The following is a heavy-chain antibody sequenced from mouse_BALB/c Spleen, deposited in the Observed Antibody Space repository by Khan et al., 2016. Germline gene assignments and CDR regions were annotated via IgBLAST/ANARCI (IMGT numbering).Heavy chain of an antibody. V-gene: IGHV1-9*01. CDR3: ARAWYSMYY. J-gene: IGHJ4*01. CDR2: ILPGSGYS. Sequence: QVQLQQSGAELMKPGASVKISCKATDYTFSNYWIAWVKQRPGHGLEWVGDILPGSGYSNSNENFKGKATFTADASSNTAYMQLISLTSEDSAVYFCARAWYSMYYWGQGTSVTVSS. CDR1: DYTFSNYW.